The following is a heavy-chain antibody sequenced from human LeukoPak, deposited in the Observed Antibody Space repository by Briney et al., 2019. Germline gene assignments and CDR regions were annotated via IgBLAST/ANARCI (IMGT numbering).Heavy chain of an antibody. D-gene: IGHD6-13*01. CDR1: GGSLSSRSFY. V-gene: IGHV4-39*07. J-gene: IGHJ4*02. Sequence: PSETLSLTCTVSGGSLSSRSFYWGWIRQPPGKGLEWIGNIYYSGSTYYNPSLKSRVTISLYTSKNQFSLKLSSVTAADTAVYYCARTNIAATGIRGGPWGYFDYWGQGTLVTVSS. CDR2: IYYSGST. CDR3: ARTNIAATGIRGGPWGYFDY.